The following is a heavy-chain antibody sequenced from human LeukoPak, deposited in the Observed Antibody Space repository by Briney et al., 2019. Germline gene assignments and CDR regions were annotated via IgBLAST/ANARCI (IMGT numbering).Heavy chain of an antibody. CDR3: ARDWNDRY. CDR1: GYTFSSYD. CDR2: MNPNSGNT. J-gene: IGHJ4*02. V-gene: IGHV1-8*03. D-gene: IGHD1-1*01. Sequence: ASAKVSCKASGYTFSSYDINWVRKANGQGLEWMGWMNPNSGNTVYAQKFQGRVTITRNTSMSTALMELSNLRSGDPAGYYCARDWNDRYWGQGTLVTVSS.